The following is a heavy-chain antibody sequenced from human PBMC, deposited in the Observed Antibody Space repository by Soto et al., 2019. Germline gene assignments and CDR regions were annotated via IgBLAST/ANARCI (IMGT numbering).Heavy chain of an antibody. CDR1: GYTFTSYG. J-gene: IGHJ4*02. CDR2: VSGYNGRT. D-gene: IGHD1-26*01. CDR3: ARWGEDGTYLLDF. V-gene: IGHV1-18*01. Sequence: QVQLVQSGAEVKKPGASVRVSCKTSGYTFTSYGISWVRQAPGQGLEWMAWVSGYNGRTKYSQKFQGRVTMTTDTFTSTAYMDLTILRSDDTALYYCARWGEDGTYLLDFWGQGTLVSVSP.